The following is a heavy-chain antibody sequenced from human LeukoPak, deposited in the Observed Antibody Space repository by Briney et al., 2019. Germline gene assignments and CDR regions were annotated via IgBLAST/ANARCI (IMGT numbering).Heavy chain of an antibody. V-gene: IGHV3-21*05. CDR2: ISGSGSYI. D-gene: IGHD3-22*01. CDR1: GFIYSNYD. CDR3: ARGHSSGYYPKY. Sequence: GGSLRLSCAASGFIYSNYDMKWVRQAPGKGLEWVSYISGSGSYIDYADSVKGRFTISRDNAENSLYLQMNSLRAEDTAVYYCARGHSSGYYPKYWGQGTLVTVSS. J-gene: IGHJ4*02.